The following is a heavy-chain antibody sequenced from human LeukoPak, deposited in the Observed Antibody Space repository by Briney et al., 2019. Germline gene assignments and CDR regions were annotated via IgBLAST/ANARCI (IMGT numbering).Heavy chain of an antibody. CDR2: VFDSGRT. CDR1: GGSMTTHH. Sequence: SETLSLTCTVSGGSMTTHHWNWIRQTPGKGLEWIGYVFDSGRTKENPSLKSRVTLSADTSKNQLSLRLSSATAADTAVYYCTTIKRGNIFGYFDFWGQGSLVTVSS. J-gene: IGHJ4*02. D-gene: IGHD5-18*01. V-gene: IGHV4-59*11. CDR3: TTIKRGNIFGYFDF.